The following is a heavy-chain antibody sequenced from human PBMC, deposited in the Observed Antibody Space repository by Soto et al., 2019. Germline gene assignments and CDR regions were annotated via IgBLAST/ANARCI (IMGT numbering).Heavy chain of an antibody. CDR1: GFTFSSYA. J-gene: IGHJ4*02. Sequence: GGSLRLSCAASGFTFSSYAMHWVRQAPGKELEWVAVRSYDGSNKYYADSVKGRFTISRDNSKNKLYLQMNSLRAEDTAVYYCERDMYGSGSYYMAEYWGQGTLVNASS. CDR3: ERDMYGSGSYYMAEY. CDR2: RSYDGSNK. V-gene: IGHV3-30-3*01. D-gene: IGHD3-10*01.